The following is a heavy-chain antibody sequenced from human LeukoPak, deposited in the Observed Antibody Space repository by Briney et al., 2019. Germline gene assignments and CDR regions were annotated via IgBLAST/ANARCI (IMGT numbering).Heavy chain of an antibody. CDR2: ISGSGGST. CDR3: AKDSGSGSYPHYFDY. V-gene: IGHV3-23*01. CDR1: GFTFSSYA. J-gene: IGHJ4*02. Sequence: GGSLRLSCAASGFTFSSYAMSWVRQAPGKGLEWVSAISGSGGSTYYADSVKGRFTISRDNSKNTLYLQMNSLRAEDTAVYYCAKDSGSGSYPHYFDYWGQGTLVTVSS. D-gene: IGHD1-26*01.